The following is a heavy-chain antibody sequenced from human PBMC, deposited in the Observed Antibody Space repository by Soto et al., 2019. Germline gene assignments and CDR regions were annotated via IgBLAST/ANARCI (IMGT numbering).Heavy chain of an antibody. J-gene: IGHJ4*02. D-gene: IGHD6-13*01. CDR1: GITFSSYA. Sequence: QVQLVESGGGVVQPGMSLRLSCAASGITFSSYAMHWVRQAPGKGLEWVAVISYAGSNKFYADSVKGRFTISRDNSKNTLYLRMNGLRAEDTALYYCASLAGGHHSSSWTYFDYWGQGTLVTVAS. CDR2: ISYAGSNK. CDR3: ASLAGGHHSSSWTYFDY. V-gene: IGHV3-30-3*01.